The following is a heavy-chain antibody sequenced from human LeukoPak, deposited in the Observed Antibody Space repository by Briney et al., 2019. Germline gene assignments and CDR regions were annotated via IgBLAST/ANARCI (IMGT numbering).Heavy chain of an antibody. D-gene: IGHD4-23*01. CDR3: ARDDPTTVDYYFDY. V-gene: IGHV3-30-3*01. CDR2: ISYDGGNK. Sequence: GGSLRLSCAASRFTFSSYAMHWVRQAPGKGLEWVAVISYDGGNKYYADSVKGRFTISRDNSKNTLYLQMNSQRAEDTAVYYCARDDPTTVDYYFDYWGQGTLVTVSS. J-gene: IGHJ4*02. CDR1: RFTFSSYA.